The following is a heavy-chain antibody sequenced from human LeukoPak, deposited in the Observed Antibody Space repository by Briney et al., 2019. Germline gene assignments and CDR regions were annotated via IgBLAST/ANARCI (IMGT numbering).Heavy chain of an antibody. CDR1: GDSVSSYTAN. CDR3: ARVSRGRGRTGEPTFYFDY. V-gene: IGHV6-1*01. J-gene: IGHJ4*02. D-gene: IGHD7-27*01. Sequence: HSQTLSLTCAISGDSVSSYTANWNWIRQSPSRGLEWLGRTYYRSKWYHDYAVSVKSRITINPDTSKNQFSLQLNSVTPEDTAVYYCARVSRGRGRTGEPTFYFDYWGQGALVTVSS. CDR2: TYYRSKWYH.